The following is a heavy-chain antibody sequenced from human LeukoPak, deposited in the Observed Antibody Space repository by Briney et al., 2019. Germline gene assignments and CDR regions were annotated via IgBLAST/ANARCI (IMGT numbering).Heavy chain of an antibody. J-gene: IGHJ5*02. Sequence: PGGSLRLSCAASGFTFSTYAMSWVRLAPGKGLEWVSSISGRGGSTYYADSVKGRFTISRDNSKNTLYLQMNSLRAEDTAVYYCAKGRGNSGWPFDPWGQGTLVTVSS. V-gene: IGHV3-23*01. CDR1: GFTFSTYA. CDR3: AKGRGNSGWPFDP. D-gene: IGHD6-19*01. CDR2: ISGRGGST.